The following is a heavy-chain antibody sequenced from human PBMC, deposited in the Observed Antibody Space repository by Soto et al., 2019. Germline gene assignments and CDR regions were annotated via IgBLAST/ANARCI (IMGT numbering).Heavy chain of an antibody. CDR1: GFTFSSYW. CDR3: ARELITIFGVVTNYGMDV. J-gene: IGHJ6*02. Sequence: XGALKLSFAASGFTFSSYWMSWVRQAPGRGLEWVANIKQDGSEKYYVDSVKGRFTISRDNAKNSLYLQMNSLRAEDTAVYYCARELITIFGVVTNYGMDVWGQGTTVTVSS. CDR2: IKQDGSEK. V-gene: IGHV3-7*03. D-gene: IGHD3-3*01.